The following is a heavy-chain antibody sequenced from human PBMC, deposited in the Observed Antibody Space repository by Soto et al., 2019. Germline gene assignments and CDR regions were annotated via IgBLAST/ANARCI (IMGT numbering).Heavy chain of an antibody. J-gene: IGHJ5*02. CDR1: GYTFTGYY. Sequence: ASVKVSCTASGYTFTGYYMHWVRQAPGQGLEWMGWINPNSGGTNYAQKFQGWVTMTRDTSISTAYMELSRLRSDDTAVYYCAKDLYYGDYEVVGWFDPWGQGTLVTVSS. D-gene: IGHD4-17*01. V-gene: IGHV1-2*04. CDR3: AKDLYYGDYEVVGWFDP. CDR2: INPNSGGT.